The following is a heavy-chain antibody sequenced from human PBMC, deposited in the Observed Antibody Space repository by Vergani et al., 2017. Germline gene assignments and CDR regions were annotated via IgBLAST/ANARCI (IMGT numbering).Heavy chain of an antibody. CDR3: AKVMVQWLVSGELDF. V-gene: IGHV3-43D*04. CDR1: GFTFDDYV. J-gene: IGHJ4*02. D-gene: IGHD6-19*01. CDR2: ISWDGSIT. Sequence: EVQLVESGGVVVQPGGSLRLSCAASGFTFDDYVMHWVRQAPGKGLEWVSLISWDGSITYYVDSVKGRFTISRDNSKNSLYLQMNSLRADDTALYYCAKVMVQWLVSGELDFWGQGTLVTVSS.